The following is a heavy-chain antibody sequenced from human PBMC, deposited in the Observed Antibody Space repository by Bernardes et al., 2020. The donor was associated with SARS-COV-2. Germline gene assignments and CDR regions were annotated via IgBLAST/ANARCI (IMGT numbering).Heavy chain of an antibody. CDR1: GFTFSSYA. D-gene: IGHD3-3*01. J-gene: IGHJ4*02. V-gene: IGHV3-23*01. CDR2: ISGSVGTT. CDR3: AKFLAGSSPHRTGAVTYFVY. Sequence: GGSLRLSCAASGFTFSSYAMSWVRQAPGTGPEWVSSISGSVGTTFYADSVKGRFTISRDNSKNTLYLQMNSLRAEDTAVYYCAKFLAGSSPHRTGAVTYFVYWGQGTLVTVSS.